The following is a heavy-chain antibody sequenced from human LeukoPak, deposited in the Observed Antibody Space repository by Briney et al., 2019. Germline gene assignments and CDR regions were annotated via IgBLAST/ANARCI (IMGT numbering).Heavy chain of an antibody. CDR3: ARGILSGPPRLFDY. V-gene: IGHV1-46*01. D-gene: IGHD2-15*01. J-gene: IGHJ4*02. Sequence: ASVKVSCKASGGTFSSYAISWVRQAPGQGLEWMGIINPSGGSTSYAQKFQGRVTMTRDTSTSTVYMELSSLRSEDTAVYYCARGILSGPPRLFDYWGQGTLVTVSS. CDR1: GGTFSSYA. CDR2: INPSGGST.